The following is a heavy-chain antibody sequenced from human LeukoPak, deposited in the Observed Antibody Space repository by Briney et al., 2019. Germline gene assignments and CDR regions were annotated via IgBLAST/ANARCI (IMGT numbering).Heavy chain of an antibody. J-gene: IGHJ4*02. V-gene: IGHV3-23*01. CDR2: ISGSGGST. CDR1: GFTFSSYG. D-gene: IGHD1-26*01. Sequence: GGSPRLSCAASGFTFSSYGMSWVRQAPGKWLEWVSAISGSGGSTYYADSVKGRFTISRDNSKNTLYLQMNSLRAEDTAVYYCAKVIVGATVSDYWGQGTLVTVSS. CDR3: AKVIVGATVSDY.